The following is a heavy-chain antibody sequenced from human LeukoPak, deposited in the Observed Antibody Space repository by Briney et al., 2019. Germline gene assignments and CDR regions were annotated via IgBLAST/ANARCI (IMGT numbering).Heavy chain of an antibody. V-gene: IGHV1-69*06. CDR3: ARAAYDILTGYLRKARGHLDY. Sequence: SVKVSCKASGGTFSSYAISWVRQAPGQGLEWMGGIIPLFGTANYAQKFQGRVTITADKSTSIAYMELSSLRSEDTAVYYCARAAYDILTGYLRKARGHLDYWGQGTLVTVPS. J-gene: IGHJ4*02. CDR2: IIPLFGTA. D-gene: IGHD3-9*01. CDR1: GGTFSSYA.